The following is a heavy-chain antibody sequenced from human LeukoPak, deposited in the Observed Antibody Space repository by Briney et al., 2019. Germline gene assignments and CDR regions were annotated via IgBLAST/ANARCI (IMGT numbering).Heavy chain of an antibody. D-gene: IGHD6-13*01. CDR2: IYPGDSDT. CDR3: ARSGSIAASLFRPRYYFDY. CDR1: GYSFTSYW. V-gene: IGHV5-51*01. J-gene: IGHJ4*02. Sequence: GESLKISCKGSGYSFTSYWIGWVSQMPGKGLEWMGIIYPGDSDTRYSPSFQGQVTISADKSISTASLQRSSLKASDTAMYYCARSGSIAASLFRPRYYFDYWGQGTLVTVSS.